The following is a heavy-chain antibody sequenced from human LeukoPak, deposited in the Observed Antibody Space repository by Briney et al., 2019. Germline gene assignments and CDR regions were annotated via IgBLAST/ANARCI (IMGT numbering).Heavy chain of an antibody. CDR3: ARGDIVVVPAAHLFDY. CDR2: INHSGST. V-gene: IGHV4-34*01. J-gene: IGHJ4*02. Sequence: SVTLSLTCAVYGGSFSGYYWSWIRQPPGKGLEWIGEINHSGSTNYNPSLKSRVTISVDTSKNQFSLKLSSVTAADTAVYYCARGDIVVVPAAHLFDYWGQGTLVTVSS. CDR1: GGSFSGYY. D-gene: IGHD2-2*01.